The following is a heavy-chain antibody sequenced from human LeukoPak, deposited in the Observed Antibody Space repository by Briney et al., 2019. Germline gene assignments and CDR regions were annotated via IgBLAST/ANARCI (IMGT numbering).Heavy chain of an antibody. CDR1: GFTFSSHS. J-gene: IGHJ6*03. D-gene: IGHD3-10*01. V-gene: IGHV3-21*01. CDR2: ISTSSSYI. Sequence: GGSLRLSCAASGFTFSSHSMTWVRQAPGKGLEWVSSISTSSSYIYYADSVKGRFTISRDNAKNSLYLQMNTLRAEDTAVYYCARDKGDYYYYYMDVWGKGTTVTVSS. CDR3: ARDKGDYYYYYMDV.